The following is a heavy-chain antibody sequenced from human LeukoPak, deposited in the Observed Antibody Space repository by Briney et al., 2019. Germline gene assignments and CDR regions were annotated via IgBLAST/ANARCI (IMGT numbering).Heavy chain of an antibody. CDR1: GYSFTSYW. V-gene: IGHV5-51*01. D-gene: IGHD3-22*01. Sequence: GESLKISCKGSGYSFTSYWIGWVRQMPGKGLEWMGIIYPGDSDTRYSPSFQGQVTISADKSISTAYLQWSSLKASDTAMYYCAAYYDSSGYYHKGFDYWGQGTLVTVSS. CDR3: AAYYDSSGYYHKGFDY. J-gene: IGHJ4*02. CDR2: IYPGDSDT.